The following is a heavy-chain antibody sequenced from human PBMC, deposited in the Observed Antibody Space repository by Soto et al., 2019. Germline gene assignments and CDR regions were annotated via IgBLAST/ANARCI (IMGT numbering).Heavy chain of an antibody. Sequence: GCSLRLSCAASGFTFISYAMSWVRHAPGKGLEWVSAISGSGGSTYYADSVKGRFTISRDNSKNTLYLQMNSLRAEDTAVYYCAKGAYYDFWSGYTYYFDYWGQGTLVTVS. V-gene: IGHV3-23*01. J-gene: IGHJ4*02. CDR1: GFTFISYA. D-gene: IGHD3-3*01. CDR2: ISGSGGST. CDR3: AKGAYYDFWSGYTYYFDY.